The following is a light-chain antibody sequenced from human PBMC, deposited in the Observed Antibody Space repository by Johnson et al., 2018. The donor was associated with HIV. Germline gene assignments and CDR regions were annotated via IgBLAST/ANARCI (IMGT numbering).Light chain of an antibody. CDR3: GTWDSSLSAGGANYV. Sequence: QSILTQPPSVSAAPGQKVTISCSGSSSNIGNNYVSWYQQLPGTAPKLLIYDNNNRPSGIPDRFSGSKSGTSANLGITGLQTGDEADYYCGTWDSSLSAGGANYVFGTGTKVTVL. CDR1: SSNIGNNY. CDR2: DNN. J-gene: IGLJ1*01. V-gene: IGLV1-51*01.